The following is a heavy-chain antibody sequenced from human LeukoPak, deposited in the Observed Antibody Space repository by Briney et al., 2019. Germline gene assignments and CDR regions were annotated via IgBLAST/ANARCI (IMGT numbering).Heavy chain of an antibody. CDR3: ASGNRDYFDY. V-gene: IGHV1-18*01. Sequence: ASVKVPCKASGYTFTSYDISWVRQAPGQGLEWMGWISVYNGHTNYAQKLQGRVTMTTDTSTSTAYMELRSLRSDDTAVYYCASGNRDYFDYWGQGTLVTVSS. D-gene: IGHD4-23*01. J-gene: IGHJ4*02. CDR2: ISVYNGHT. CDR1: GYTFTSYD.